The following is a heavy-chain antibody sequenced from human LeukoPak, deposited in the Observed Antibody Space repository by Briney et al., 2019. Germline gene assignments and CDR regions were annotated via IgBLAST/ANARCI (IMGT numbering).Heavy chain of an antibody. V-gene: IGHV4-59*01. Sequence: SETLSLTCTVSGGSISSYYWSWIRQPPEKGLECIGYIYYSGSTNYNPSLKSRVTISVDTSKNQFSLKLSSVTAADTAVYYCARLTLFSDSSGYYYPAFDYWGQGTLVTVSS. D-gene: IGHD3-22*01. CDR2: IYYSGST. CDR1: GGSISSYY. J-gene: IGHJ4*02. CDR3: ARLTLFSDSSGYYYPAFDY.